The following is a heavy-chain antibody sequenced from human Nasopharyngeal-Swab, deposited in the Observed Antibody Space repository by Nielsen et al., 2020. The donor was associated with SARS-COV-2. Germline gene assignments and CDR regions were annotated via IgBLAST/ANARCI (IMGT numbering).Heavy chain of an antibody. J-gene: IGHJ4*02. V-gene: IGHV3-9*01. CDR1: GFTFDDYA. CDR3: ARGGDIVVVVAATDY. Sequence: SLKISCAASGFTFDDYAMHWVRQAPGKGLEWVSGISWNSGSVGYADSVKGRFTISRDNAKNSLYLQMNSLRAEDTAVYYCARGGDIVVVVAATDYWGQGTLVTVSS. CDR2: ISWNSGSV. D-gene: IGHD2-15*01.